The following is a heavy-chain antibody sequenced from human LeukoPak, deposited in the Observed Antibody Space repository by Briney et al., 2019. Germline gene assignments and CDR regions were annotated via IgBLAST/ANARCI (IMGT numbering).Heavy chain of an antibody. CDR2: INPNSGGT. D-gene: IGHD2-15*01. V-gene: IGHV1-2*02. Sequence: GASVKVSCKASGGTFSSYAISWVRQAPGQGLEWMGWINPNSGGTYYAQKFQGRVTMTSDTSITTAYMELSRLQSDDTAVYYCANSDLSGPWGQGTLVTVSS. CDR3: ANSDLSGP. J-gene: IGHJ5*02. CDR1: GGTFSSYA.